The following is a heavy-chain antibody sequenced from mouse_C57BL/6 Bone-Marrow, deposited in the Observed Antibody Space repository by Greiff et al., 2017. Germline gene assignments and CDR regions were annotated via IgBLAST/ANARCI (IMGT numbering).Heavy chain of an antibody. CDR2: IYYSGTI. CDR1: GISITTGNYR. V-gene: IGHV3-5*01. D-gene: IGHD2-4*01. J-gene: IGHJ4*01. Sequence: EVKLQESGPGLVKPSQTVFLTCTVTGISITTGNYRWSWIRQFPGNKLEWIGYIYYSGTITYNPSLTSRTTITRDTPKNQFFLEMNSLTAEGTATYYCARGGYDYDKDYYAMDYWGQGTSVTVSS. CDR3: ARGGYDYDKDYYAMDY.